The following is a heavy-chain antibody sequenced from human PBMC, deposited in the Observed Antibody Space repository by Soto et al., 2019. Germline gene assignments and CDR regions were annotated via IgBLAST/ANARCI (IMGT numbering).Heavy chain of an antibody. V-gene: IGHV3-11*01. J-gene: IGHJ3*02. D-gene: IGHD1-26*01. CDR1: GFIFSDYY. Sequence: GGSLRLSCAASGFIFSDYYMSWIRQAPGKGLERISYISSSGGSIYYADSMKGRLTISRDNAKNSLYLLMNSLRADDTAVYYCARGGRPGIWGLGTMVTVSS. CDR3: ARGGRPGI. CDR2: ISSSGGSI.